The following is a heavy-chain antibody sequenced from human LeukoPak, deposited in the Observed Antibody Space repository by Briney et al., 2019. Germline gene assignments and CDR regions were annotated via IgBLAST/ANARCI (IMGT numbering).Heavy chain of an antibody. V-gene: IGHV3-48*01. CDR2: ISSSSSTI. CDR1: GFTFSSYA. J-gene: IGHJ4*02. CDR3: ARDSLYYDFWSGYYTSYFDY. D-gene: IGHD3-3*01. Sequence: GGSLRLSCAASGFTFSSYAMSWVRQAPGKGLEWVSYISSSSSTIYYADSVKGRFTISRDNAKNSLYLQMNSLRAEDTAVYYCARDSLYYDFWSGYYTSYFDYWGQGTLVTVSS.